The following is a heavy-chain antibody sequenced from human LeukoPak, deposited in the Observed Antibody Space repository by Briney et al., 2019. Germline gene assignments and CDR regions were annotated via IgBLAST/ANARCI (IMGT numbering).Heavy chain of an antibody. Sequence: GESLKISCKGSGYSFTSYWIGWVRQMPGKGLEWMGIIYPGDSDTRYSPSFQGQVTVSADKSISTAYLQWSSLKASDTAMYYCARAPPYSYGYGFWFDPWGQGTLATVSS. D-gene: IGHD5-18*01. CDR1: GYSFTSYW. CDR3: ARAPPYSYGYGFWFDP. J-gene: IGHJ5*02. CDR2: IYPGDSDT. V-gene: IGHV5-51*01.